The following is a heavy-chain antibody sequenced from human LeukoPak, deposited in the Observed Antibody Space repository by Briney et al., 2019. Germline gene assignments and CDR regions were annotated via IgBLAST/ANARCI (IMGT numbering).Heavy chain of an antibody. V-gene: IGHV1-2*02. CDR3: ARGLFLVGDKEAGQMATKH. Sequence: GASVKVSCKASGYTFTGYYMHWVRQAPGQGLEWMGWINPNSGGTNYAQKFQGRVTMTRDTSISTAYMELSRLRSDDTAVYYCARGLFLVGDKEAGQMATKHWGQGTLVTVSS. CDR2: INPNSGGT. D-gene: IGHD5-24*01. CDR1: GYTFTGYY. J-gene: IGHJ4*02.